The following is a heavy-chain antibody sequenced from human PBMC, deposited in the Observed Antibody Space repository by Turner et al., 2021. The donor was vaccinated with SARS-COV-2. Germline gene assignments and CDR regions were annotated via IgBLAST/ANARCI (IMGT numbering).Heavy chain of an antibody. J-gene: IGHJ4*02. CDR2: IHFSVTS. Sequence: QVQLQESGPELVKPSATLSLTCTVAGASISGSYWSWVRQPPGKGLEWIGYIHFSVTSNYNPSLRSRVTISLDTSKSQFSLHLRFVTAADTAVYYCTRELGYCSDGSCRFEYDYWGQGTLVTVSS. D-gene: IGHD2-15*01. CDR1: GASISGSY. V-gene: IGHV4-59*01. CDR3: TRELGYCSDGSCRFEYDY.